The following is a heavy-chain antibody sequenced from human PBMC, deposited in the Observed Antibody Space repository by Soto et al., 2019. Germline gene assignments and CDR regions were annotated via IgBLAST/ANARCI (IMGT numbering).Heavy chain of an antibody. Sequence: GGSLRLSCAASGFTFSSYSMNWVRQAPGKGLEWVSSISSSSSYIYYADSVKGRFTISRDNAKNSLYLQMNSLRAEDTAVYYCARDGVFDILTGYLVDYYGMDVWGQGTTVTVSS. CDR3: ARDGVFDILTGYLVDYYGMDV. J-gene: IGHJ6*02. V-gene: IGHV3-21*01. CDR2: ISSSSSYI. CDR1: GFTFSSYS. D-gene: IGHD3-9*01.